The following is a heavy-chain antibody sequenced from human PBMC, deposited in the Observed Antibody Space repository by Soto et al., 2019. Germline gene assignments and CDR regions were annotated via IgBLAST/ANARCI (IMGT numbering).Heavy chain of an antibody. V-gene: IGHV3-23*01. Sequence: GGSLRLSCAASGFTFSSYAMSWVRQAPGKGLEWVSAISGSGGSTYYADSVKGRFTISRDNSKNTLYLQMNSLRAEDTAVYYCAKWRSYTVLGYYYYGMDVWGQGTTVTGSS. J-gene: IGHJ6*02. D-gene: IGHD1-26*01. CDR1: GFTFSSYA. CDR2: ISGSGGST. CDR3: AKWRSYTVLGYYYYGMDV.